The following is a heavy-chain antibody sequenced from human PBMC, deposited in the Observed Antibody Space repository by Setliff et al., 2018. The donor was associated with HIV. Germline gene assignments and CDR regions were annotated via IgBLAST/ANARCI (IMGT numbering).Heavy chain of an antibody. CDR1: GGSISSSNW. V-gene: IGHV4-4*02. D-gene: IGHD2-2*01. J-gene: IGHJ3*02. CDR2: IYHSGST. CDR3: ARARYCSSTSCPWDAFDI. Sequence: NPSETLSLTCAVSGGSISSSNWWSWVRQPPGKGLEWIGEIYHSGSTNYNPSLRSRVTISLDTSKNQFSLKLSSVTAADTAVYYCARARYCSSTSCPWDAFDIWGQGTMVTVSS.